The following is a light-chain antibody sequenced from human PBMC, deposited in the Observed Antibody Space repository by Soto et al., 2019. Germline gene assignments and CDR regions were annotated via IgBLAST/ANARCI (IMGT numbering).Light chain of an antibody. Sequence: DIHMTHSPSSLSASVGDIVTITFQSSQDISNYLNWYQQKPGKAPKLLIYDASNLETGVPSRFSGSGSGTDFTFTISSLQPEDIATYYCQQYDNLPLTFGGGTKVDI. CDR1: QDISNY. CDR2: DAS. J-gene: IGKJ4*01. CDR3: QQYDNLPLT. V-gene: IGKV1-33*01.